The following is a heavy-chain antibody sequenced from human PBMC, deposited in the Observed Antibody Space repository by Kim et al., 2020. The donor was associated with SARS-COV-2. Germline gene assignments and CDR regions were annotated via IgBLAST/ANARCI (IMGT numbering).Heavy chain of an antibody. CDR2: IYPGDSDT. CDR3: ARWGLGRIVGHKRGFGSYAFDI. J-gene: IGHJ3*02. CDR1: GYSFTSYW. V-gene: IGHV5-51*01. D-gene: IGHD1-26*01. Sequence: GESLKISCKGSGYSFTSYWIGWVRQMPGKGLEWMGIIYPGDSDTRYSPSFQGQVTISADKSISTAYLQWSSLKASDTAMYYCARWGLGRIVGHKRGFGSYAFDIWGQGTMVTVSS.